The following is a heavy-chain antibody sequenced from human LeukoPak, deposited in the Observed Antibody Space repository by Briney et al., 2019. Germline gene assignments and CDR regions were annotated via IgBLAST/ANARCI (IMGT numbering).Heavy chain of an antibody. CDR2: IIPIFGTA. V-gene: IGHV1-69*06. CDR1: GGTFSSYA. Sequence: ASVKVSCKASGGTFSSYAISWVRQAPGQGLEWMGGIIPIFGTANYAQKSQGRVTITADKSTSTAYMELSSLRSEDTAVYYCAREIWDDFWSGYFPVAFDIWGQGTMVTVSS. J-gene: IGHJ3*02. D-gene: IGHD3-3*01. CDR3: AREIWDDFWSGYFPVAFDI.